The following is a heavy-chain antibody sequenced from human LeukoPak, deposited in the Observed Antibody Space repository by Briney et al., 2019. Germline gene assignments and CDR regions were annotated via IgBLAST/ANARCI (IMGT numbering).Heavy chain of an antibody. CDR3: ARDATYYYDPLYYFDY. Sequence: ASVKVSCKASGYTFNSSYMHWVRQAPGQGLEWMGIINPSDDSTRYAQKFQGRVTMTKDTSTNTVYMHLSSLSSDDTAVYYCARDATYYYDPLYYFDYWGQGTLVTVSS. CDR2: INPSDDST. V-gene: IGHV1-46*02. J-gene: IGHJ4*02. CDR1: GYTFNSSY. D-gene: IGHD3-22*01.